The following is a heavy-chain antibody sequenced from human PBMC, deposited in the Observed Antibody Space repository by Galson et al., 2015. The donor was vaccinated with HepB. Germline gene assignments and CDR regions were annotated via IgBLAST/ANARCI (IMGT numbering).Heavy chain of an antibody. CDR3: ARERRPNHGYYWAMDA. J-gene: IGHJ6*02. V-gene: IGHV3-48*04. CDR1: GFTFSSYS. CDR2: ISHNTWTR. Sequence: SLRLSCAASGFTFSSYSMNWVRQAPGKGLEWIAYISHNTWTRFYADSVKGRFTASRDNNKNSVDLQLSSLGADDTAVYFCARERRPNHGYYWAMDAWGQGTTVTVSS.